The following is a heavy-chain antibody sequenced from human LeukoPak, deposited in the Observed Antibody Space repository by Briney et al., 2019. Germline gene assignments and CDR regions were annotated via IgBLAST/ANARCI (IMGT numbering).Heavy chain of an antibody. CDR2: ISSSSSYI. Sequence: GGSLRLSCAASGFTFSSYSMNWVRQAPGKGLEWVSSISSSSSYIYYTDSVKGRFTISRDNARNSLYLQMNSLRAEDTAVYYCARPRGNVEMATIPFDYWGQGTLVTVSS. V-gene: IGHV3-21*01. D-gene: IGHD5-24*01. J-gene: IGHJ4*02. CDR1: GFTFSSYS. CDR3: ARPRGNVEMATIPFDY.